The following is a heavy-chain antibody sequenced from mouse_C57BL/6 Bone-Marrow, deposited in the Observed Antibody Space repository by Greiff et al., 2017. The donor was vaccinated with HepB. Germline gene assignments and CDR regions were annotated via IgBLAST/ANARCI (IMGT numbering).Heavy chain of an antibody. Sequence: QVHVKQSGAELVRPGASVKLSCKASGYTFTDYYINWVKQRPGQGLEWIARIYPGSGNTYYNEKFKGKATLTAEKSSSTAYMQLSSLTSEDSAVYFCARWYYGSSYVGFDYWGQGTTLTVSS. J-gene: IGHJ2*01. V-gene: IGHV1-76*01. CDR3: ARWYYGSSYVGFDY. CDR1: GYTFTDYY. CDR2: IYPGSGNT. D-gene: IGHD1-1*01.